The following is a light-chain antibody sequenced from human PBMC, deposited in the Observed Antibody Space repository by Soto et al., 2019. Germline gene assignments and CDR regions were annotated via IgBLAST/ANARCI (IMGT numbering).Light chain of an antibody. Sequence: EIVLTQSPATLSLSPGERATLSCRASQSVSSYLAWYQQKPGQAPRLLIYDASNRATGIQARFSGSGSGTDFTLNISSPEPEDFAVYYCQQRSNWPLTLGGGTKVEIK. CDR3: QQRSNWPLT. J-gene: IGKJ4*01. CDR2: DAS. CDR1: QSVSSY. V-gene: IGKV3-11*01.